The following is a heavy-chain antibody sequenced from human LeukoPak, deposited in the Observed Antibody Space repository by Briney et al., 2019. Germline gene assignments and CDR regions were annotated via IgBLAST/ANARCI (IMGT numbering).Heavy chain of an antibody. D-gene: IGHD2-2*01. CDR3: AKIYCTSTDCYYDY. Sequence: SGGSLRLSCAASGFTFSSYGMHWVRQAPGKGLEWVANIKQDGSAKYYMDSVKGRFTISRDSAKNSLYLQMNSLRAEDTAVYYCAKIYCTSTDCYYDYWGQGTLVTVSS. CDR2: IKQDGSAK. J-gene: IGHJ4*02. CDR1: GFTFSSYG. V-gene: IGHV3-7*01.